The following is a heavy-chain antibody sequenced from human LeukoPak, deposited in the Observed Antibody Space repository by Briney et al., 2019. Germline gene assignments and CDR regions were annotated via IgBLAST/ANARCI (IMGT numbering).Heavy chain of an antibody. CDR2: IIPILGIA. V-gene: IGHV1-69*04. J-gene: IGHJ5*02. CDR3: ARAGAPNYDILTGYYAYWFDP. Sequence: GSSVKVSCKASGGTFSSYAISWVRQAPGQGLEWLGRIIPILGIANYAQKFQGRVTITADKSTSTAYMELSSLRSEDTAVYYCARAGAPNYDILTGYYAYWFDPWGQGTLVTVSS. D-gene: IGHD3-9*01. CDR1: GGTFSSYA.